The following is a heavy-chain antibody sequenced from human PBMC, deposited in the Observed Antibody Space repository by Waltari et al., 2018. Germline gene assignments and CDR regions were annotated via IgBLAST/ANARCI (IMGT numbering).Heavy chain of an antibody. V-gene: IGHV3-74*03. CDR3: ARVSRRTYRSPVPGRHYYDGMDV. CDR1: GFTFSSCW. J-gene: IGHJ6*02. CDR2: IRTGAGST. D-gene: IGHD3-16*01. Sequence: EAQLVASGGGLVQPGDSLRLSCAACGFTFSSCWLNWVRQPPGKGPRLESRIRTGAGSTTYANSGKGRFTISRDKARNTLYLPMNRVRAEETAVYFCARVSRRTYRSPVPGRHYYDGMDVWGQGTTVTVSS.